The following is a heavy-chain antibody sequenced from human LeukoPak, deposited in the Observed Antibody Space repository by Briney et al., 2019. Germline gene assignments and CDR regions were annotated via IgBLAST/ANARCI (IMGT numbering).Heavy chain of an antibody. D-gene: IGHD3-22*01. CDR3: AREGLHGSGYYANDAFDI. CDR1: GFTFSDYH. Sequence: GGSLRLSCAASGFTFSDYHMSWIRQAPGKGLEWVLYISSSGSTIYYADSVKGRFTISRDNAKNSLYLQMNSLRAEDTAVYYCAREGLHGSGYYANDAFDIWGQGTMVTVSS. V-gene: IGHV3-11*01. CDR2: ISSSGSTI. J-gene: IGHJ3*02.